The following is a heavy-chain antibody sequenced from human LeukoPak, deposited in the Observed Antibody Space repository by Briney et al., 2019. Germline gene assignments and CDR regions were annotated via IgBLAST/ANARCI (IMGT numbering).Heavy chain of an antibody. CDR3: ARGGGYDGLYFDY. D-gene: IGHD6-19*01. J-gene: IGHJ4*02. Sequence: SGGSLRLTCAASGFSFSSYAMSCVRQAPGKGLEWVSAISGSAGSTYSADSVKGRFTISRDNSKNTLYLQMNSLRAEDADVYYCARGGGYDGLYFDYWGQGTLVTVPS. CDR2: ISGSAGST. V-gene: IGHV3-23*01. CDR1: GFSFSSYA.